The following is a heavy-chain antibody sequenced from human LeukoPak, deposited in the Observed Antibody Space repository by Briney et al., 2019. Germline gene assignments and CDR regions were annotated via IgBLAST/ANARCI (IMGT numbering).Heavy chain of an antibody. V-gene: IGHV4-4*07. J-gene: IGHJ4*02. CDR1: GGSISSYY. CDR3: AREREDIKLMLYAYYFDY. CDR2: IYTSGST. Sequence: SETLSLTCTVPGGSISSYYWSWIRQPAGKGLEWIGRIYTSGSTNYNPSLKSRVTMSVDTSKNQFSLKLSSVTAADTAVYYCAREREDIKLMLYAYYFDYWGQGTLVTVSS. D-gene: IGHD2-8*01.